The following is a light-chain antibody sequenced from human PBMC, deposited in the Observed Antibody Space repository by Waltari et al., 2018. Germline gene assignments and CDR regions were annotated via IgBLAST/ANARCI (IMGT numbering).Light chain of an antibody. CDR3: QQYSSAPWT. J-gene: IGKJ1*01. CDR2: GAS. CDR1: KSISSGY. Sequence: NVLTQSPGTLSLSSGARANPFCRASKSISSGYFAWYQQKPGPAPRLLIDGASSRHTGVPYRFSGSGSGTDFTLTISRLEPEDFAMYYCQQYSSAPWTFGQGTKVEIK. V-gene: IGKV3-20*01.